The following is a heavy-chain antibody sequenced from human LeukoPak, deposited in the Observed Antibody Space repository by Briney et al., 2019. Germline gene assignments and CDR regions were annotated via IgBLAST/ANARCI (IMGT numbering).Heavy chain of an antibody. V-gene: IGHV1-2*02. Sequence: MGLINPNSGGTNYALKFQGRVTMSRDTSISTAYMEPSRLRSDDTAVYYCARDGDTAMVTDYWGQGTLVTVSS. D-gene: IGHD5-18*01. CDR2: INPNSGGT. CDR3: ARDGDTAMVTDY. J-gene: IGHJ4*02.